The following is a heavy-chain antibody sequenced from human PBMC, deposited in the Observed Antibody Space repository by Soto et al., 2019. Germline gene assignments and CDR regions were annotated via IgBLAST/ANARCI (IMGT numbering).Heavy chain of an antibody. CDR1: GYTFTSYY. CDR3: ARGVPFLEWPHNPSYFDY. J-gene: IGHJ4*02. Sequence: ASVKVSCKASGYTFTSYYMHWVRQAPGQGLEWMGIINPSGGSTSYAQKFQGRVTMTRDTSTSTVYMELSSLRSEDTAVYYCARGVPFLEWPHNPSYFDYWGQGTLVTVSS. D-gene: IGHD3-3*01. CDR2: INPSGGST. V-gene: IGHV1-46*01.